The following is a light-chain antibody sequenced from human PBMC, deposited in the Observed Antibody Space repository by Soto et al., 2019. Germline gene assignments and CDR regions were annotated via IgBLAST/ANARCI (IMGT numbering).Light chain of an antibody. J-gene: IGLJ2*01. CDR2: LNSDGSH. CDR3: QTWGTGIVV. Sequence: QSVLTQSPSASASLGASVKLTCTLSSGHTNYAIAWHQQQPEKGPRFLMKLNSDGSHSKGDGIPDRFSGSSSGAERYLTISSLQFEDEADYYCQTWGTGIVVFGGGTKVTVL. CDR1: SGHTNYA. V-gene: IGLV4-69*01.